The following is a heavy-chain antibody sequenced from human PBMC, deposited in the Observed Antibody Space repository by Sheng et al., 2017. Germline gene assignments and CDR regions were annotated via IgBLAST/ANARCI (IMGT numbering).Heavy chain of an antibody. CDR1: GYTFTSYG. CDR2: ISAYNGNT. J-gene: IGHJ6*03. V-gene: IGHV1-18*01. CDR3: ARAEKPAYYYYYYYMDV. Sequence: QVQLVQSGAEVKKPGASVKVSCKASGYTFTSYGISWVRQAPGQGLEWMGWISAYNGNTNYAQKLQGRVTMTTDTSTSTAYMELRSLRSDDTAVYYCARAEKPAYYYYYYYMDVWGKGTTVTVSS.